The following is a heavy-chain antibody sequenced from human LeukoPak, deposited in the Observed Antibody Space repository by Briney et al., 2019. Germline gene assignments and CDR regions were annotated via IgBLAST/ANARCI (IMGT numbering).Heavy chain of an antibody. J-gene: IGHJ4*02. CDR3: ARGRAVSSAFFPY. CDR2: INHSGST. D-gene: IGHD6-6*01. CDR1: GGSFSGYY. Sequence: SETLSLTCAVYGGSFSGYYWGWIRQPPGKGLEWIGEINHSGSTNYNPSLKSRVTISVDTSKNQFSLKLSSVTAADTAVYYCARGRAVSSAFFPYWGQGTLVTVSS. V-gene: IGHV4-34*01.